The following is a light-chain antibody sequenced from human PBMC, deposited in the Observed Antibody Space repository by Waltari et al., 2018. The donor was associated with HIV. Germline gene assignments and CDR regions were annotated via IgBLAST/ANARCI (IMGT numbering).Light chain of an antibody. CDR1: ASDIGSFEY. CDR3: CSYAGTYTYV. CDR2: EVL. V-gene: IGLV2-11*01. J-gene: IGLJ1*01. Sequence: QSALTQPRSVSGSTGQSVTISCTGTASDIGSFEYVSGYQQSPGKAPHVIIYEVLQRPSGVPDRFTASKSGITASLTISGLQDEDDADYYCCSYAGTYTYVFGSGTTVTVL.